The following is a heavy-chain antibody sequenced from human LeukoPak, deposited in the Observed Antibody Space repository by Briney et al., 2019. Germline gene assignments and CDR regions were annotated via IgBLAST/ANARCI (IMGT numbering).Heavy chain of an antibody. Sequence: GGSLRLSCAASGFTVSSNYMSWVRQAPGKGLEWVSVFYSGGSTYYADSVKGRFTISSDKSKNTLYLQMNSLRAEDTAVYYCARSPIPARYYYYYMDVWGKGTTVTVSS. V-gene: IGHV3-53*01. J-gene: IGHJ6*03. CDR2: FYSGGST. CDR3: ARSPIPARYYYYYMDV. CDR1: GFTVSSNY.